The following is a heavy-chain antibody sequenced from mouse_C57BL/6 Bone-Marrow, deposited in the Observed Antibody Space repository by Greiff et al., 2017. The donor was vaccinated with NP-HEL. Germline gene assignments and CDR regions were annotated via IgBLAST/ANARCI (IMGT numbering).Heavy chain of an antibody. CDR1: GFTFSSYA. V-gene: IGHV5-9-1*02. CDR2: ISSGGDYI. CDR3: TRVLYYYGSSPYFDY. D-gene: IGHD1-1*01. Sequence: EVMLVESGEGLVKPGGSLKLSCAASGFTFSSYAMSWVRQTPEKRLEWVAYISSGGDYIYYADTVKGRFTISRDNARNTLYLQMSSLKSEDTAMYYCTRVLYYYGSSPYFDYWGQGTTLTVSS. J-gene: IGHJ2*01.